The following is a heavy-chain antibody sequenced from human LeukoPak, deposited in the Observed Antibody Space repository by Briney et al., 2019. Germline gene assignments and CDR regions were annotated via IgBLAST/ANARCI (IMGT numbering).Heavy chain of an antibody. CDR2: ISAYNGYT. J-gene: IGHJ3*02. CDR3: ARGRRRLQPFDI. CDR1: GYIFTSYG. Sequence: ASVKVSCKASGYIFTSYGISWVRQAPGQGLERMGWISAYNGYTNYAQNLQGRVTMITDTSTSTAYVELRSLMSDDTAVYFCARGRRRLQPFDIWGQGTMVTVSS. V-gene: IGHV1-18*01. D-gene: IGHD5-12*01.